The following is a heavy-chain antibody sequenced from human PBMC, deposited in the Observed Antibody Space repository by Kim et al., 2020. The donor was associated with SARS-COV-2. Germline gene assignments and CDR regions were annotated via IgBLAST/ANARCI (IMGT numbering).Heavy chain of an antibody. Sequence: SVKVSCKASGGTFSSYAISWVRQAPGQGLEWMGGIIPIFGTANYAQKFQGRVTITADESTSTAYMELSSLRSEDTAVYYCASADLDGVVVAATNYYYYGMDVWGQGTTVTVSS. V-gene: IGHV1-69*13. CDR1: GGTFSSYA. J-gene: IGHJ6*02. CDR3: ASADLDGVVVAATNYYYYGMDV. CDR2: IIPIFGTA. D-gene: IGHD2-15*01.